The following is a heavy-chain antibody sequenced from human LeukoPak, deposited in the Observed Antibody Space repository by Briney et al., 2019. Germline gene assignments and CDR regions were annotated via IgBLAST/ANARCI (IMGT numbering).Heavy chain of an antibody. D-gene: IGHD3-22*01. CDR1: GFTFSNYG. J-gene: IGHJ4*02. V-gene: IGHV3-23*01. Sequence: GGSLRLSCAASGFTFSNYGMNWVRQAPGKGLEWVSAIRGNAGTTYYADSVKGRFTIFRDNFKNMLYLQMNSLRVEDTAVYYCAKGHGDASGYYYFDSWGQGTLVTVSS. CDR3: AKGHGDASGYYYFDS. CDR2: IRGNAGTT.